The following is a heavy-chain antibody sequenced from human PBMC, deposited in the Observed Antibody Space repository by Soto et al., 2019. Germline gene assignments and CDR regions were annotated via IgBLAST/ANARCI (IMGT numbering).Heavy chain of an antibody. Sequence: PSETLSLTCTVSGGSISSYYWSWIRQPPGKGLEWIGYIYYNSGSTNYNPSLKSRVTISVDTSKNQFSLKLNSVTAADTAVYYCARDLWGYCGTDCYPLDVWGQGTTVTVSS. CDR3: ARDLWGYCGTDCYPLDV. D-gene: IGHD2-21*02. CDR2: IYYNSGST. CDR1: GGSISSYY. J-gene: IGHJ6*02. V-gene: IGHV4-59*01.